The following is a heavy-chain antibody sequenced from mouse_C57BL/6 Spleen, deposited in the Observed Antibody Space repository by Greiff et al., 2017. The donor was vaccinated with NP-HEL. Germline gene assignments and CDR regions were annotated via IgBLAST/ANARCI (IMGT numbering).Heavy chain of an antibody. J-gene: IGHJ1*03. CDR2: IYPGDGDT. Sequence: VQLQQSGPELVKPGASVKISCKASGYAFSSSWMNWVKQRPGKGLEWIGRIYPGDGDTNYNGKFKGKATLTADKSSSTAYMQLSSLTSEDSAVYFGARGYYGSSLWYFDVWGTGTTVTVSS. CDR3: ARGYYGSSLWYFDV. V-gene: IGHV1-82*01. D-gene: IGHD1-1*01. CDR1: GYAFSSSW.